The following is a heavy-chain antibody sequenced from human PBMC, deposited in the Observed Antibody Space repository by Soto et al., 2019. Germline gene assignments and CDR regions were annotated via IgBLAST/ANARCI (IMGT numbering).Heavy chain of an antibody. CDR1: GVTFSSYW. D-gene: IGHD1-26*01. J-gene: IGHJ3*02. CDR2: INSDGSST. CDR3: ARDFGEVGATAVYDI. V-gene: IGHV3-74*01. Sequence: EVQLVESGGGLVQPGGSLRLSCAASGVTFSSYWMHWVRQAPGKGLVWVSRINSDGSSTSYADFVKGRLTISRDNAKNKLYLQMNSLTAEDTAIYYCARDFGEVGATAVYDIWGQGTMVIVSS.